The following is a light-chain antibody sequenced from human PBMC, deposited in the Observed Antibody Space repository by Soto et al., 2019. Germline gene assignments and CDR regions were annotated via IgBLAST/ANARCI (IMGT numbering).Light chain of an antibody. J-gene: IGLJ3*02. CDR2: EVT. CDR1: SSDVGGYNY. Sequence: QSVLTQPASVSGSPGQSITISCTGTSSDVGGYNYVSWYQQHPGKAPKLIIYEVTHRPSGVSSRFYGSRSGNTASLTNSGLQAEDEADYYCKSRTTRNTLVFGGGTKLTVL. V-gene: IGLV2-14*01. CDR3: KSRTTRNTLV.